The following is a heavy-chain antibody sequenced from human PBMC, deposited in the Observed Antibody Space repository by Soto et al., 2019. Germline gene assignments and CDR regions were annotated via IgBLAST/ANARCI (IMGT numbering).Heavy chain of an antibody. J-gene: IGHJ4*02. V-gene: IGHV3-9*01. CDR3: ANLPLYGSGFDC. CDR1: GFTFDDYA. D-gene: IGHD3-10*01. CDR2: ISWNGAAT. Sequence: EVQLVESGGGLVQPGGSLRLSCAASGFTFDDYAIHWVRQAPGKGLEWVSGISWNGAATGYMNSVKGRFSTSRDNTKNTLYLQMNTLRSEETAVYYCANLPLYGSGFDCWGQGTLVTVSS.